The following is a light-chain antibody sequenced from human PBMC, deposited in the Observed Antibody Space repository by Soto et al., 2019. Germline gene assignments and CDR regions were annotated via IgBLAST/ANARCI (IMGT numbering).Light chain of an antibody. J-gene: IGLJ2*01. Sequence: QSVLTQPPSVSGAPGQRVTISCTGSSSNIGAGYDVHWYQQLPGTAPKLLIYGNSNRPSGVPDRFSGSKSGTSASLAITGLQAEDEADYYCQVWDSYSDHVVFGGGTKLTVL. V-gene: IGLV1-40*01. CDR1: SSNIGAGYD. CDR2: GNS. CDR3: QVWDSYSDHVV.